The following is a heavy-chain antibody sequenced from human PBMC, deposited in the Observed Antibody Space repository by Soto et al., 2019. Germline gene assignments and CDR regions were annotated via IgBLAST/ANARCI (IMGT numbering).Heavy chain of an antibody. J-gene: IGHJ6*02. CDR2: ISYDGSSK. V-gene: IGHV3-30-3*01. Sequence: QVQVVESGGGVVQPGRSLRLSCAASGFTFSTYAMHWVRQAPGKGLEWVAIISYDGSSKYYADSVKGRFTISRDNSKNTRYLQMSSLRADDMAVYFCAREEVSARKHYGMDVWGQGTTVTVSS. CDR1: GFTFSTYA. CDR3: AREEVSARKHYGMDV.